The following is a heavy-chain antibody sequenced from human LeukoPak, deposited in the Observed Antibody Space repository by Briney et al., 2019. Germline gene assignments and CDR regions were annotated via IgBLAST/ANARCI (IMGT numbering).Heavy chain of an antibody. V-gene: IGHV1-46*01. CDR2: INHSGGNT. CDR1: GYTFTSYY. D-gene: IGHD2-15*01. CDR3: ARCSNYYYYMDV. Sequence: ASVKVSCKASGYTFTSYYMHWVRQAPGQGLEWMGIINHSGGNTNYAQKLQGRVTLTTNTSTSTAYMELRSLRSDDTAVYYCARCSNYYYYMDVWGKGTTVTVSS. J-gene: IGHJ6*03.